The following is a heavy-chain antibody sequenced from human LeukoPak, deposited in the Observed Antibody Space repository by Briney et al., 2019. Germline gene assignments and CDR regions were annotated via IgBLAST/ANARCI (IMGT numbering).Heavy chain of an antibody. CDR3: AHRSAYYYDKRAAFDI. CDR1: GFSLSTSGMC. J-gene: IGHJ3*02. V-gene: IGHV2-70*12. Sequence: SGPALVKPTQTLTLTCTFSGFSLSTSGMCVSWIRQPPGKALEWLARIDWDDDKHYSTSLKTRLTISMDTSKNQVVLTMTNMDPVDTATYYCAHRSAYYYDKRAAFDIWGQGTMVTISP. CDR2: IDWDDDK. D-gene: IGHD3-22*01.